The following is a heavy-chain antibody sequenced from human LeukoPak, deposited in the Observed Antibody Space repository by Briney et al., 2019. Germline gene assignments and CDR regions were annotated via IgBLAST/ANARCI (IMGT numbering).Heavy chain of an antibody. D-gene: IGHD3-16*01. CDR3: ASLGGLTPTYYYYYGMDV. J-gene: IGHJ6*01. CDR2: MNPNSGNT. CDR1: GYTFTSYD. V-gene: IGHV1-8*01. Sequence: ASVKVSCKASGYTFTSYDINWVRQATGQGLEWMGWMNPNSGNTGYAQKFQGRVTMTRNTSISTAYMELSSLRSEDTAVYYCASLGGLTPTYYYYYGMDVWGKGPRSPSPQ.